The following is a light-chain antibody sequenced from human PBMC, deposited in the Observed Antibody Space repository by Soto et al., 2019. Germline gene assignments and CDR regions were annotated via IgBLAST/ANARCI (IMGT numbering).Light chain of an antibody. Sequence: EVVMTQSPATLSVYPGERATLSCRASQTITSSLAWYQQKPDQAPRLLIYGASSRATGIPDRFTGSGSGTDFTLTISRLEPEDFAVYYCQQYGSSPITFGQGTKVDIK. CDR1: QTITSS. CDR3: QQYGSSPIT. V-gene: IGKV3-20*01. J-gene: IGKJ1*01. CDR2: GAS.